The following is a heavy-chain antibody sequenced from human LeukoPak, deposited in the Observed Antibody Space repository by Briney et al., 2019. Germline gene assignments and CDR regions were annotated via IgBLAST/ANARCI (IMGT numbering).Heavy chain of an antibody. CDR1: GFTFSDYY. D-gene: IGHD3-10*02. CDR2: LSSSGNMI. Sequence: GGSVRLSCAASGFTFSDYYINWIRQAPGMGLEWVAYLSSSGNMIYYSDSVKGRFTISRDNAKNSLYLQMNSLRAEDTAVYYCAELGITMIGGVWGKGTTVTISS. CDR3: AELGITMIGGV. V-gene: IGHV3-11*04. J-gene: IGHJ6*04.